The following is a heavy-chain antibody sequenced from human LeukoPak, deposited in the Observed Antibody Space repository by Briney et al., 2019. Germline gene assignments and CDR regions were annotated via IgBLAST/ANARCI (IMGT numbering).Heavy chain of an antibody. V-gene: IGHV4-34*01. CDR2: INHSGST. CDR1: GGSFSGYY. Sequence: XETLSLTCAVYGGSFSGYYWSWIRQPPGKGLEWIGEINHSGSTNYNPSLKSRVTISVDTSKNQFSLKLSSVTAADTAVYYCARGPSYYYDSSGYPHNFDYWGQGTLVTVSS. J-gene: IGHJ4*02. CDR3: ARGPSYYYDSSGYPHNFDY. D-gene: IGHD3-22*01.